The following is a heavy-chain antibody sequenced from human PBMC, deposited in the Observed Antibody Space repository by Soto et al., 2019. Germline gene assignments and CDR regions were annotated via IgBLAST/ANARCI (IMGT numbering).Heavy chain of an antibody. CDR1: GHTLTEFS. D-gene: IGHD6-6*01. J-gene: IGHJ4*02. V-gene: IGHV1-24*01. Sequence: ASVKVSCKIYGHTLTEFSIHWERQAPGKGLEWMGGFDPEGGEAIYAQKWHGRVTVTEDTVTDTAYLQWSSLKASDTAMYYCARPRVGDSSSSGYPFAYWGQGTLVTVSS. CDR2: FDPEGGEA. CDR3: ARPRVGDSSSSGYPFAY.